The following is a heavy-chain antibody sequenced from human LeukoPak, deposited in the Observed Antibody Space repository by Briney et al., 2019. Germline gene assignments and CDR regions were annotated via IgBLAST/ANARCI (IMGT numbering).Heavy chain of an antibody. CDR1: GYTFTGYY. J-gene: IGHJ1*01. D-gene: IGHD6-6*01. CDR2: INLNSGGT. CDR3: ARAGSSVAEYFQH. V-gene: IGHV1-2*02. Sequence: ASVKVSCKASGYTFTGYYMHWVRQAPGQGLEWMGWINLNSGGTNYAQKFQGRVTMTRDTSISTAYMELSRLRSDDTAVYYCARAGSSVAEYFQHWGQGTLVTVSS.